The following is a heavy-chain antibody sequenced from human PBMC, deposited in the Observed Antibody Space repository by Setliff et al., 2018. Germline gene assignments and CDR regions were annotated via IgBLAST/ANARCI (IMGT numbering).Heavy chain of an antibody. J-gene: IGHJ6*03. CDR2: IYTRGST. V-gene: IGHV4-61*09. D-gene: IGHD3-10*01. CDR3: AKVPITKVYFYMDV. Sequence: SETLSLTCTVSGGSISEPNYYWSWIRQPVGKGLEWIGHIYTRGSTNYNPSLRTRVSISVDTSKNQLSLKLSSVTAADTAVYYCAKVPITKVYFYMDVWGKGTTVTVSS. CDR1: GGSISEPNYY.